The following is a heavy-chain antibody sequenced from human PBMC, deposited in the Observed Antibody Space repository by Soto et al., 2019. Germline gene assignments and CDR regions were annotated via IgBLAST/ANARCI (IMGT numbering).Heavy chain of an antibody. J-gene: IGHJ6*02. Sequence: QVQLVQSGAEVKKPGSSVKVSCKASGGTFSSYTISWVRQAPGQGLEWMGRIIPILGIANYAQKFQGRVTITADKSTSTAYMELSSLRSEDTAVYYCARDGSSSFGGRYYYYYGMDVWGQGTTVTVSS. V-gene: IGHV1-69*08. CDR3: ARDGSSSFGGRYYYYYGMDV. CDR2: IIPILGIA. D-gene: IGHD6-13*01. CDR1: GGTFSSYT.